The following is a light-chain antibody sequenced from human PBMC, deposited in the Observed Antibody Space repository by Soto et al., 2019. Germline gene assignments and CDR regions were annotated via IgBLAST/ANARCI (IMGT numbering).Light chain of an antibody. CDR1: QSISNL. CDR2: KAT. J-gene: IGKJ1*01. Sequence: DIQMTQSPSTLSASVGDRVTITCRAGQSISNLLAWYQQKSGRAPKLMIYKATILQSGVTSKFSGSGFGTEFTFTICNLQPDDFATYYCQCYHTVSRTFGQGTKVDIK. V-gene: IGKV1-5*03. CDR3: QCYHTVSRT.